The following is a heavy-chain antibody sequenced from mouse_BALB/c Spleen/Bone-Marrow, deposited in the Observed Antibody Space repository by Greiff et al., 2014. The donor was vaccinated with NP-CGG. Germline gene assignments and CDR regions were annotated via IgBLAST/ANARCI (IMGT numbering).Heavy chain of an antibody. J-gene: IGHJ2*01. CDR3: ARMITTRGFDY. CDR1: GYTFTRYW. V-gene: IGHV1S81*02. CDR2: LNPSNGHT. D-gene: IGHD2-4*01. Sequence: VQLQQSGAELLKPGTSVKLSCKASGYTFTRYWMHWVKQRPGQGLEWIGELNPSNGHTNYNGKFKNKATVTVDKSSSKAFMQINVWTSEDSAVYYCARMITTRGFDYWGQGTTLTVSS.